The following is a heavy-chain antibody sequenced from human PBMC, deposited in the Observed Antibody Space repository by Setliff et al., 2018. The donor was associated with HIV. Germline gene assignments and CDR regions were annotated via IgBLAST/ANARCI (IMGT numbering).Heavy chain of an antibody. CDR3: ARGFCSGGFCHPNFYHYMDV. Sequence: NPSETLSLTCTFSGVTSGDYYWTWIRQHPVKGLEWIGYIYSSGTKYYNPSLKSRLAISLDTSKNQLSLNLKSVTAADAAVYYCARGFCSGGFCHPNFYHYMDVWGKGTTVTVSS. V-gene: IGHV4-31*03. J-gene: IGHJ6*03. CDR1: GVTSGDYY. D-gene: IGHD2-15*01. CDR2: IYSSGTK.